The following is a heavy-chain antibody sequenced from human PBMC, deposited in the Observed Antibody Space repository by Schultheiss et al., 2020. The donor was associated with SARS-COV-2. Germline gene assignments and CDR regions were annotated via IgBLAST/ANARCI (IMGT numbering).Heavy chain of an antibody. J-gene: IGHJ6*03. CDR2: MNPNSGNT. Sequence: ASVKVSCKASGYTFTSYDINWVRQATGQGLEWMGWMNPNSGNTGYAQKFQGRVTMTRNTSISTAYMEVSSLRSEDTAVYYCARGPEGFLEWLPNYYYYMDVWGKGTTVTVSS. CDR3: ARGPEGFLEWLPNYYYYMDV. CDR1: GYTFTSYD. V-gene: IGHV1-8*01. D-gene: IGHD3-3*01.